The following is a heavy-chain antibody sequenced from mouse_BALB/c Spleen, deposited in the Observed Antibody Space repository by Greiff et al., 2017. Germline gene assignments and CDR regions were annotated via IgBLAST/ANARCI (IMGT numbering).Heavy chain of an antibody. V-gene: IGHV5-4*02. Sequence: DVKLVESGGGLVKPGGSLKLSCAASGFTFSDYYMYWVRQTPEKRLEWVATISDGGSYTYYPDSVKGRFTISRDNAKNNLYLQMSSLKSEDTAMYYCARDEGNYRYFDVWGAGTTVTVSS. J-gene: IGHJ1*01. CDR1: GFTFSDYY. CDR2: ISDGGSYT. D-gene: IGHD2-1*01. CDR3: ARDEGNYRYFDV.